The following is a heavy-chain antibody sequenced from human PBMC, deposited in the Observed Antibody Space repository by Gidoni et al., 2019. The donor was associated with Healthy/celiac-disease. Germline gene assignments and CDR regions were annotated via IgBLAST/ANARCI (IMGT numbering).Heavy chain of an antibody. D-gene: IGHD1-26*01. Sequence: GLEWIGEINHSGSTNYNPSLKSRVTISVDTSKNQFSLKLSSVTAADTAVYYCARGRGGSLNPTRQPFDYWGQGTLVTVSS. V-gene: IGHV4-34*01. CDR3: ARGRGGSLNPTRQPFDY. CDR2: INHSGST. J-gene: IGHJ4*02.